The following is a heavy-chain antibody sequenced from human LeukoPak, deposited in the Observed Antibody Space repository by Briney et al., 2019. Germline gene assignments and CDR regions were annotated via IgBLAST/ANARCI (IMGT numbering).Heavy chain of an antibody. CDR2: MHYSGST. D-gene: IGHD1-26*01. CDR3: ARDPGVGATTLGAFDI. V-gene: IGHV4-39*07. Sequence: SETLSLTCTVSSGSGSSSSYYWGWIRQPPGKGLEWIGSMHYSGSTYYNPSLESRVTISVDTSMNQFSLKINSVTAADTAVYYCARDPGVGATTLGAFDIWGQGTMVTVSS. J-gene: IGHJ3*02. CDR1: SGSGSSSSYY.